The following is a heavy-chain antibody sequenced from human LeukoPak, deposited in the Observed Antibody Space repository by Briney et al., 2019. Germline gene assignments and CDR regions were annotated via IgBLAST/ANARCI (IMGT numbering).Heavy chain of an antibody. CDR3: ARDPITMVRGVIIPDDAFDI. V-gene: IGHV1-2*02. CDR1: GYTFTGYY. Sequence: ASVKVSCKASGYTFTGYYMHWVRQAPGQGLGWMGWINPNSGGTNYAQKFQGRVTMTRDTSISTAYMELSRLRSDDTAVYYCARDPITMVRGVIIPDDAFDIWGQGTMVTVSS. D-gene: IGHD3-10*01. J-gene: IGHJ3*02. CDR2: INPNSGGT.